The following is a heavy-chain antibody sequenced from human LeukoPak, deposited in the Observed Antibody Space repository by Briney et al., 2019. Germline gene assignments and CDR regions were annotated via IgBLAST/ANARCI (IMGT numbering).Heavy chain of an antibody. CDR2: INPNSGGT. CDR1: GYTFTGYY. V-gene: IGHV1-2*02. Sequence: ASVKVSCKASGYTFTGYYMHWVRQAPGQGLEWMGWINPNSGGTNYAQKFQGRVTMTRDTSISTAYMELSGLRSDDTAVYYCARDLGDVVAATLFWFDPWGQGTLVTVSS. D-gene: IGHD2-15*01. J-gene: IGHJ5*02. CDR3: ARDLGDVVAATLFWFDP.